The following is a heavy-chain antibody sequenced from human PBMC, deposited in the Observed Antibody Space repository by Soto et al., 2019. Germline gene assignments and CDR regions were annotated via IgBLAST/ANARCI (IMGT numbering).Heavy chain of an antibody. Sequence: GGSLRLSCAASGFTFSSYSMNWVRQAPGKGLEWVSYISSSSSTIYYADSAKGRFTISRDNAKNSLYLQMNSLRDEDTAVYYCEIDMYSGYDSLFDYYYGMDVWGQGTTVTVSS. CDR1: GFTFSSYS. V-gene: IGHV3-48*02. CDR3: EIDMYSGYDSLFDYYYGMDV. CDR2: ISSSSSTI. J-gene: IGHJ6*02. D-gene: IGHD5-12*01.